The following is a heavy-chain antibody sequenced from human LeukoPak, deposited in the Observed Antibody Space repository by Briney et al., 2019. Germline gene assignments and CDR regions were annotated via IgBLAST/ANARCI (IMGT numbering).Heavy chain of an antibody. V-gene: IGHV3-48*01. J-gene: IGHJ4*02. Sequence: GGSLRLSCAASGFTFSSYSMNWVRQAPGKGLEWVSYISSSSSTIYYADSVKGRFTISRDNAKNSLYLQMNSLRAEDTAVYYCAREYGRGSGSYYRPHGYWGQGTLVTVSS. CDR1: GFTFSSYS. D-gene: IGHD3-10*01. CDR2: ISSSSSTI. CDR3: AREYGRGSGSYYRPHGY.